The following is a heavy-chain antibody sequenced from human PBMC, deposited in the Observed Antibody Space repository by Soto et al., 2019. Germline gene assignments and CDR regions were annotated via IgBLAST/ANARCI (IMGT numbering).Heavy chain of an antibody. Sequence: SGGSLRLSCAASGFTFSAAAIHWVRQASGKGLEWIGLVRNKGYNYATVYAASVKGRITVSRDDSKNMAFLEINNLKASDSAMYYCARLTLAHDSSGYHIFDYWGLGTLGTVSS. CDR1: GFTFSAAA. V-gene: IGHV3-73*01. J-gene: IGHJ4*02. D-gene: IGHD3-22*01. CDR2: VRNKGYNYAT. CDR3: ARLTLAHDSSGYHIFDY.